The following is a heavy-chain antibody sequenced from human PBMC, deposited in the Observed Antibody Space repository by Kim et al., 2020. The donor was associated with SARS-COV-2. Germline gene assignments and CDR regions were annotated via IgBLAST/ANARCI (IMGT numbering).Heavy chain of an antibody. CDR2: ISGNSDNT. Sequence: GGSLRLSCEASGFDFSPYAMHWVRQVPGKGLEWVSGISGNSDNTRYGDSVKGRFTISRDNAKKTLYLQMTSLRIDDTALYFCAKDSAVEPAARSPAYYYYGLDVWGQGTTVTVSS. J-gene: IGHJ6*02. CDR3: AKDSAVEPAARSPAYYYYGLDV. CDR1: GFDFSPYA. D-gene: IGHD2-2*01. V-gene: IGHV3-9*01.